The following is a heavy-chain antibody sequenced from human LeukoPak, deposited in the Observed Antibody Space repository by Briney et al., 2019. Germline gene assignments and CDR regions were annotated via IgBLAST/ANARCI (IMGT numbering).Heavy chain of an antibody. CDR1: GFTFSSYA. Sequence: PGGSLRLSCAASGFTFSSYAMSWVRQAPGKGLEWVSAISGRDDSTYYADSVKGRFTFSRDNSKNTLYLQMNSLRAEDTAVYYCSNSPPTYGDLDYWGQGTLVTVSS. CDR3: SNSPPTYGDLDY. CDR2: ISGRDDST. D-gene: IGHD2/OR15-2a*01. V-gene: IGHV3-23*01. J-gene: IGHJ4*02.